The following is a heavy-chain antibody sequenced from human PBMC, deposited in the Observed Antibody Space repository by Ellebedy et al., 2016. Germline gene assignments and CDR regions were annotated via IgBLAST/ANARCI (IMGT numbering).Heavy chain of an antibody. CDR1: GGSISSYY. V-gene: IGHV4-59*13. D-gene: IGHD6-19*01. J-gene: IGHJ5*02. Sequence: SETLSLTXTVSGGSISSYYWSWIRQPPGKGLEWIGYIYYSGSTNYNPSLKSRVTISVDTSKNQFSLKLSSVTAADTAVYYCARVFGSGWYVGWFNPWGQGTLVTVSS. CDR2: IYYSGST. CDR3: ARVFGSGWYVGWFNP.